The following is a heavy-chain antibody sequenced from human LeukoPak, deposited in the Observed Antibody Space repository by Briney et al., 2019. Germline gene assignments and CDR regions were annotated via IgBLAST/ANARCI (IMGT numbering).Heavy chain of an antibody. CDR3: TTNDAFDI. Sequence: GGSLRLSCAASGVAFSHAWMSWVRQAPGKGLEWVAQIKTTSDGGPTDYAAPVKGRFTISRNDSENMLYLQMNSLKTEDTAVYYCTTNDAFDIWGQGTMVIVSS. CDR2: IKTTSDGGPT. J-gene: IGHJ3*02. V-gene: IGHV3-15*01. CDR1: GVAFSHAW.